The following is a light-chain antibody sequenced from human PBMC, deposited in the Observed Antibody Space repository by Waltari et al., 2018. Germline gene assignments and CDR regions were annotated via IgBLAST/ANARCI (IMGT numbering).Light chain of an antibody. Sequence: SYVLTQPPSVSVATVMTATINCGGNIISSKNVHWYQQQPGQAPLLVISYDSDRPSGIPERFSGSNFGNTATLTISRVEAGDEADYYCQVWDSSSDHYVFGTGTKVTVL. CDR3: QVWDSSSDHYV. J-gene: IGLJ1*01. CDR1: IISSKN. V-gene: IGLV3-21*04. CDR2: YDS.